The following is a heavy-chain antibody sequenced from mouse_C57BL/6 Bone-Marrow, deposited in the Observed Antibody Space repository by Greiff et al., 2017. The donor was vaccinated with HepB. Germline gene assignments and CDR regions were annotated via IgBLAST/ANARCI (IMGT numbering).Heavy chain of an antibody. CDR3: AREISYAMDY. Sequence: EVQVVESGPGLVKPSQSLSLTCSVTGYSITSGYYWNWIRQFPGNKLEWMGYISYDGSNNYNPSLKNRISITRDTSKNQFFLKLNSVTTEDTATYYCAREISYAMDYWGQGTSVTVSS. CDR2: ISYDGSN. CDR1: GYSITSGYY. J-gene: IGHJ4*01. V-gene: IGHV3-6*01.